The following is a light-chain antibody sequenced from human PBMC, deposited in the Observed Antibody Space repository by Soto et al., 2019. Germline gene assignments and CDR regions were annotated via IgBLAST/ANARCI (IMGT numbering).Light chain of an antibody. J-gene: IGLJ3*02. V-gene: IGLV2-8*01. CDR3: SSYAGTNNLGV. CDR1: SSDIGGYNF. CDR2: EVN. Sequence: QSVLTQPPSASGSPGQSVTISCTGNSSDIGGYNFVSWYQQHPGKAPKLIIYEVNKRPSGVPDRFSGSKSGNTASLTVSGLQADDEGDYYCSSYAGTNNLGVFGGGTKLTVL.